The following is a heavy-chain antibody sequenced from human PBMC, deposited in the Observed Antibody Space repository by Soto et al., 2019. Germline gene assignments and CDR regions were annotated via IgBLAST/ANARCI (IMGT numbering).Heavy chain of an antibody. Sequence: EVQLVESGGGLVQPGGSLRLSCAASGFTFSSYSMNWVRQAPGKGLEWVSYISSSSSTIYYADSVKGRFTISRDNAKNSLYLQMRSLRAEDTAGYYCARANDYGSPGDFDYWGQGTLVTVSS. J-gene: IGHJ4*02. V-gene: IGHV3-48*01. CDR1: GFTFSSYS. D-gene: IGHD3-10*01. CDR2: ISSSSSTI. CDR3: ARANDYGSPGDFDY.